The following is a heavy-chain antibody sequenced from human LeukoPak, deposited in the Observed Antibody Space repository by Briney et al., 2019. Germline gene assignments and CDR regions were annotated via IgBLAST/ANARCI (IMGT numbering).Heavy chain of an antibody. V-gene: IGHV4-4*02. Sequence: PSETLSLTCAVSGGSISSSNWWSWVRQPPGKGLEWIGGIYHSGSTNYNPSLKSRVTIAVDKSKNQYSLKLSSVTAADTAVYYCARASHDYGDYSHFDYWGQGTLVTVSS. D-gene: IGHD4-17*01. CDR2: IYHSGST. CDR3: ARASHDYGDYSHFDY. J-gene: IGHJ4*02. CDR1: GGSISSSNW.